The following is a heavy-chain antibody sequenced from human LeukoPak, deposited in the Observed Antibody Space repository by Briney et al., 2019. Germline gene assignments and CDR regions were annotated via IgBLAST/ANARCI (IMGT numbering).Heavy chain of an antibody. D-gene: IGHD4-17*01. CDR2: IYPGGSDT. J-gene: IGHJ5*02. CDR3: ARSAYGDYGDNWFDP. CDR1: GYSFTSYW. V-gene: IGHV5-51*01. Sequence: GESLKISCKGSGYSFTSYWIGWVRQMPGKGLEWMGIIYPGGSDTRYSPSFQGPVTISADKSISTAYMQWSSLKASDTAMYYCARSAYGDYGDNWFDPWGQGTLVTVSS.